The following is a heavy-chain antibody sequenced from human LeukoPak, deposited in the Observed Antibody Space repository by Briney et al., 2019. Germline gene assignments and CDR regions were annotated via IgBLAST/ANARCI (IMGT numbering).Heavy chain of an antibody. CDR1: GYTFTSYG. Sequence: ASVKVSCKASGYTFTSYGISWVRQAPGQGLEWMGWISADNGNTNYPQNLQGRVTMTTDTSTSTAYMELRSLRSDDTAVYYCARQSDVRTRRGDDAFDIWGQGTMVTVSS. D-gene: IGHD3-10*01. CDR3: ARQSDVRTRRGDDAFDI. J-gene: IGHJ3*02. V-gene: IGHV1-18*01. CDR2: ISADNGNT.